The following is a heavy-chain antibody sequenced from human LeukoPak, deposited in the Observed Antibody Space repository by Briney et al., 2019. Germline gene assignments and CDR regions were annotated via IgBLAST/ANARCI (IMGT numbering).Heavy chain of an antibody. CDR1: GGSISSSSYY. CDR2: IYYSGST. D-gene: IGHD2-2*01. CDR3: ARAERYCSSTSCYRGNWFDP. Sequence: NASETLSLTCTVSGGSISSSSYYWGWIRQPPGKGLEWIGSIYYSGSTYYNPSLKSRVTISVDTSKNQFSLKLSSVTAADAAVYYCARAERYCSSTSCYRGNWFDPWGRGTLVTVSS. V-gene: IGHV4-39*01. J-gene: IGHJ5*02.